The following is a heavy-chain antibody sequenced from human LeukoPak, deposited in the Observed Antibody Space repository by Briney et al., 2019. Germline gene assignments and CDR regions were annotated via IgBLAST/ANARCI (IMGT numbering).Heavy chain of an antibody. J-gene: IGHJ5*02. V-gene: IGHV3-11*01. CDR2: ISSSGSTI. CDR3: ARAVLMVYGNWFGP. Sequence: GGSLRLSCAASGFTFSDYYMSWIRQAPGKGLEWVSYISSSGSTIYYADSVKGRFTISRDNAKNSLYLQMNSLRAEDTAVYYCARAVLMVYGNWFGPWGQGTLVTVSS. CDR1: GFTFSDYY. D-gene: IGHD2-8*01.